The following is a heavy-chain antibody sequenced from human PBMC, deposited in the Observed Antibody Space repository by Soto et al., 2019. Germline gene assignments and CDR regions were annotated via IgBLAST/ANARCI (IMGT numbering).Heavy chain of an antibody. Sequence: ASVKVSCKASGYTFTNYDINWVRQATGQGLEWMGWMNPSNGNTGYAQKFQGRVTMTRDTSISTAYMELSSLTSADTAVYYCERFVRHQLPTIDYWGQGALVTVSS. D-gene: IGHD1-26*01. CDR3: ERFVRHQLPTIDY. V-gene: IGHV1-8*01. CDR1: GYTFTNYD. J-gene: IGHJ4*02. CDR2: MNPSNGNT.